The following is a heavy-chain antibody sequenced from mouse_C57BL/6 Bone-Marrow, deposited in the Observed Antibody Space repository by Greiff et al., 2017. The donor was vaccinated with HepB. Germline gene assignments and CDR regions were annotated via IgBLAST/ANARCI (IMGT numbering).Heavy chain of an antibody. D-gene: IGHD3-2*02. CDR2: IRNKANNHAT. CDR3: TSRDSSGYALDY. Sequence: DVHLVESGGGLVQPGGSMKLSCAASGFTFSDAWMDWVRQSPEKGLEWVAEIRNKANNHATYYAESVKGRFTISRDDSKSSVYLQMNSLRAEDTGIYYCTSRDSSGYALDYWGQGTTLTVSS. J-gene: IGHJ2*01. CDR1: GFTFSDAW. V-gene: IGHV6-6*01.